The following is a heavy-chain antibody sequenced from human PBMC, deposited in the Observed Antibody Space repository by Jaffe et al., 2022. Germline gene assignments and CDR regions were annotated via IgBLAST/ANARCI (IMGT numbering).Heavy chain of an antibody. Sequence: QVQLVQSGAEVKKPGASVKVSCKASGYTFTSYAMHWVRQAPGQRLEWMGWINAGNGNTKYSQKFQGRVTITRDTSASTAYMELSSLRSEDTAVYYCARGYCSGGSCPSGPLYYYYMDVWGKGTTVTVSS. CDR2: INAGNGNT. D-gene: IGHD2-15*01. V-gene: IGHV1-3*01. CDR1: GYTFTSYA. J-gene: IGHJ6*03. CDR3: ARGYCSGGSCPSGPLYYYYMDV.